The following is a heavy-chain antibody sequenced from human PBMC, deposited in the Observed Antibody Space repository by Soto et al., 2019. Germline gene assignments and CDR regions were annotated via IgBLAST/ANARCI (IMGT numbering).Heavy chain of an antibody. CDR3: ARRYCSSASCYNWFDP. J-gene: IGHJ5*02. CDR1: GFSLSTSGVG. Sequence: SGPTLVNPTQTLTLTCTFSGFSLSTSGVGVGWIRQPPGKALEWLALIYWDDDKRYSPSLKSRLTITKDTSKNQVVLTMTNVDPVDTATYYCARRYCSSASCYNWFDPWGQGTLVTVSS. CDR2: IYWDDDK. V-gene: IGHV2-5*02. D-gene: IGHD2-2*01.